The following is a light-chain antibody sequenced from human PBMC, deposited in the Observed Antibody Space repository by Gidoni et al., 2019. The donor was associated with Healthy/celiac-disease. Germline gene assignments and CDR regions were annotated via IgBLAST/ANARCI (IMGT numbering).Light chain of an antibody. CDR1: QSVSSSY. CDR2: GAS. J-gene: IGKJ1*01. V-gene: IGKV3-20*01. CDR3: QQYGSSLWT. Sequence: EIVLTQSPGTLSLSPGERATLSCRASQSVSSSYLAWYQQKPGQAPRLLNYGASSRATGIPERFSGSWSGTDFTLTISRLEPEDFAVYYCQQYGSSLWTFGQGTKVEIK.